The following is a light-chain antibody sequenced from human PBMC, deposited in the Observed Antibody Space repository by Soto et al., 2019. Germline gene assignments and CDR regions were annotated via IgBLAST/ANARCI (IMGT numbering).Light chain of an antibody. V-gene: IGLV1-40*01. CDR3: QSYDSSLSGSDV. CDR2: GNS. Sequence: QSALTQPPSVSGAPGQRVTISCTGSSSNIGAGYDVHWYQQLPGTAPKLLIYGNSNRPSGVPDRFSGSKSGTSAFLAITGLQAEDEADYYCQSYDSSLSGSDVFGTGTKVTVL. J-gene: IGLJ1*01. CDR1: SSNIGAGYD.